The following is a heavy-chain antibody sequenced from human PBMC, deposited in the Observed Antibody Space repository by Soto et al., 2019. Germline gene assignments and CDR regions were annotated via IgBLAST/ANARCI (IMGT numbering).Heavy chain of an antibody. Sequence: QLQLQESGPGLVKPSETLSLTCTVSGGSISSSSYYWGWIRQPPGKGLEWIGSIYYSGSTYYNPSLTGRVTLAVDTSKNQSSLTLSSVTGADTAVYYCARHLKRGYCSSTSCPYFDYWGQGPLVTVSS. J-gene: IGHJ4*02. CDR1: GGSISSSSYY. CDR3: ARHLKRGYCSSTSCPYFDY. D-gene: IGHD2-2*01. V-gene: IGHV4-39*01. CDR2: IYYSGST.